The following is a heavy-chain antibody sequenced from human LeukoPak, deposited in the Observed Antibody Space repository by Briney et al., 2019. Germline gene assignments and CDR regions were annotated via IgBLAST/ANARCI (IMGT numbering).Heavy chain of an antibody. Sequence: SETLSLTCAVYGGSFSGYYWSWIRQPPGKGLEWIGEINHSGSTNYNPSLKSRVTISVDTSKNQFSLKLSSVTAADTAVYYCARLLGYPDWFDPWGQGTLVTVSS. CDR2: INHSGST. J-gene: IGHJ5*02. D-gene: IGHD2-15*01. CDR1: GGSFSGYY. V-gene: IGHV4-34*01. CDR3: ARLLGYPDWFDP.